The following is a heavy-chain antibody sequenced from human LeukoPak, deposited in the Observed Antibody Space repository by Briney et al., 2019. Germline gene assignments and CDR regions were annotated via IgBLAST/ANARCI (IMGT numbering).Heavy chain of an antibody. Sequence: GGSLRLSCAASGFTLSSYSMNWVRQAPGKGLEWVGRIKSKTDGGTTDYAAPVKGRITISRDDSKNTLYLQMNSLKTEDTAVYYCTILGYTYGRFDYWGQGTLVTVSS. V-gene: IGHV3-15*01. D-gene: IGHD5-18*01. CDR1: GFTLSSYS. CDR2: IKSKTDGGTT. J-gene: IGHJ4*02. CDR3: TILGYTYGRFDY.